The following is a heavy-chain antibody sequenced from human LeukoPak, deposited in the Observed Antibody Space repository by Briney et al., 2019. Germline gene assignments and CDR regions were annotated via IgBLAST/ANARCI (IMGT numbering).Heavy chain of an antibody. J-gene: IGHJ4*02. V-gene: IGHV3-23*01. D-gene: IGHD6-6*01. CDR3: AKAFRPSIAAPLYYFDY. CDR2: ISGSGGST. Sequence: GGSLRLSCAASGLTFSSYAMSWVRQAPGKGLEWVSAISGSGGSTYYADSVKGRFTISRDNSKNTLYLQMNSLRAEDTAVYYCAKAFRPSIAAPLYYFDYWGQGTLVTVSS. CDR1: GLTFSSYA.